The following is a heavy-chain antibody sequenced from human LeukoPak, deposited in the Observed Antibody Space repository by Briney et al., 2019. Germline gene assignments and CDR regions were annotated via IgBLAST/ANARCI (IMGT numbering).Heavy chain of an antibody. CDR3: ARDGGGLLWFGESNAFDI. CDR2: IIPIFGTA. J-gene: IGHJ3*02. D-gene: IGHD3-10*01. CDR1: GGTFSSYA. V-gene: IGHV1-69*05. Sequence: GSSVKVSCKASGGTFSSYAISWVRQAPGQGLEWMGGIIPIFGTAHYAQKFQGRVTITTDESTSTAYMELSSLRSEDTAVYYCARDGGGLLWFGESNAFDIWGQGTMVTVSS.